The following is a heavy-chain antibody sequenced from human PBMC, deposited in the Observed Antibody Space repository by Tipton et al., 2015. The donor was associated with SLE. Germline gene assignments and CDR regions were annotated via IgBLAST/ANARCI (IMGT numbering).Heavy chain of an antibody. CDR3: ARVYSGSYYKGFDI. V-gene: IGHV4-38-2*02. CDR2: FHHKGSS. J-gene: IGHJ3*02. CDR1: GYSISSGYY. Sequence: TLSLTCTVSGYSISSGYYWGWIRQPPGRGLEWIGSFHHKGSSYYSPSLGSRVTISVDTSRIQFSLNLSSATAADTAVYYCARVYSGSYYKGFDIWGQGTMVTVSS. D-gene: IGHD1-26*01.